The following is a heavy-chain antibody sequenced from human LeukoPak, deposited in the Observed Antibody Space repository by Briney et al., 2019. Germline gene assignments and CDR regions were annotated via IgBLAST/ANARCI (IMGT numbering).Heavy chain of an antibody. CDR1: GGSISSNY. J-gene: IGHJ6*03. D-gene: IGHD3-9*01. Sequence: PSETLSLTCTVSGGSISSNYWSWIRQPAGKAREWIGRIYTSGSTNYNPSLKSRVTMSVDTSKNQFSLKLSSVTAADTAVYYCARAGADLDYDILTGYYYYYMDVWGKGTTVTVSS. V-gene: IGHV4-4*07. CDR2: IYTSGST. CDR3: ARAGADLDYDILTGYYYYYMDV.